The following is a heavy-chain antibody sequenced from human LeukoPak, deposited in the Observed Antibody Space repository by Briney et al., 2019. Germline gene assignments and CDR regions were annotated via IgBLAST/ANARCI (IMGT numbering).Heavy chain of an antibody. V-gene: IGHV3-23*01. J-gene: IGHJ4*02. CDR2: ISGSGGST. CDR3: AKDLMTGYSSSWLVDY. Sequence: PGGSLRLSCAASGFTFSSYAMSWVRQAPGKGLEWVSAISGSGGSTYYADSVKGRFTISRDNSKNTLYLQMNSLRAEDTAVYYCAKDLMTGYSSSWLVDYWGQGTLVTVSS. CDR1: GFTFSSYA. D-gene: IGHD6-13*01.